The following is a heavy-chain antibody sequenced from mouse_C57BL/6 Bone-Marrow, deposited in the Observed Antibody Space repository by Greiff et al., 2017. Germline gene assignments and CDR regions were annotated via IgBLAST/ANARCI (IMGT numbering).Heavy chain of an antibody. D-gene: IGHD6-1*01. CDR2: IYPGSGST. Sequence: QVQLQQPGAELVKPGASVKMSCKASGYTFTSYWITWVKQRPGQGLEWIGEIYPGSGSTNYNEKFKGTATLTVDTSSSPAYMQLSSLTSADSAVYYCARSAYYYDYWCQGTTLTVSS. CDR3: ARSAYYYDY. V-gene: IGHV1-55*01. CDR1: GYTFTSYW. J-gene: IGHJ2*01.